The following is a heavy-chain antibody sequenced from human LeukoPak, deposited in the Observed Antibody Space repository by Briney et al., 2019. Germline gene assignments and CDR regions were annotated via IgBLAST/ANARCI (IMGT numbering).Heavy chain of an antibody. CDR1: GDSISTYY. V-gene: IGHV4-59*01. CDR2: VSYNGGT. Sequence: PSETLSLTCIVSGDSISTYYWSWVRQPPGKGLEWIGYVSYNGGTNYNPSLKSRLTISVDTSKNQFSMKLSSVTAADTAVYYCARGLRAGATGRWGQGTLVTVSS. J-gene: IGHJ4*02. D-gene: IGHD1-26*01. CDR3: ARGLRAGATGR.